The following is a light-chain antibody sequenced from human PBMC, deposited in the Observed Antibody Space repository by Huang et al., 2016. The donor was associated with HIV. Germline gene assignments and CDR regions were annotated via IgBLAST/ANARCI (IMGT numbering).Light chain of an antibody. J-gene: IGKJ3*01. V-gene: IGKV4-1*01. CDR1: QSLLSASNSQNY. CDR2: WAS. Sequence: IVMTQSPDSLAVSLGERATIKCKSSQSLLSASNSQNYLAWSQQKVGQPPKLLIYWASTRAPGVPARFSGSGSGPDFSLTIADLQAEDVAIYYCQQYYTTPRTFGPGTKVEIK. CDR3: QQYYTTPRT.